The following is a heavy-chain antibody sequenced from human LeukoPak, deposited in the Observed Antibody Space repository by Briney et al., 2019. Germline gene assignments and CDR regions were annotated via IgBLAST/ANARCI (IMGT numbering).Heavy chain of an antibody. D-gene: IGHD3-22*01. Sequence: GGSLRLSCAASGFTFSSYSMNWVRQAPGKGLEWVSSISSSSSYIYYADSVKGRFTISRDNAKNSLYLQMNSLRAEDTAVYYCARGDYDSSGYYFRRPLYYWGQGTLVTVSS. CDR3: ARGDYDSSGYYFRRPLYY. J-gene: IGHJ4*02. CDR2: ISSSSSYI. CDR1: GFTFSSYS. V-gene: IGHV3-21*01.